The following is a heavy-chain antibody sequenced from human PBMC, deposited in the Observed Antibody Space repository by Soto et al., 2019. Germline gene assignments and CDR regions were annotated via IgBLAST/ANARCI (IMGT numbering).Heavy chain of an antibody. D-gene: IGHD2-15*01. J-gene: IGHJ5*02. CDR2: IKTKPNNNAT. CDR1: GFTFSDSA. Sequence: EVQLVESGGGLVQPGGSLKLSCAASGFTFSDSAMHWVRQASGKGLEWVGRIKTKPNNNATAYGASEQGRFTISIDDSTSTEYLQMNRLKTEDPDLYDCTRSPDADGGAGSCRNWFDPWGQGILVTVSS. CDR3: TRSPDADGGAGSCRNWFDP. V-gene: IGHV3-73*01.